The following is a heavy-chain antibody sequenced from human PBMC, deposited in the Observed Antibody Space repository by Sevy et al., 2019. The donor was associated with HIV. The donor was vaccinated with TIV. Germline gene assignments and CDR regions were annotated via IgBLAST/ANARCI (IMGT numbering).Heavy chain of an antibody. Sequence: GGSLRLSCEVSGFTFSSDWMHWVRQAPGKGLVWVSRINSDGSRTNYADSVKGRFTISRDSAKNTLFLQMDSLRAEDTAMYYRIRGTSGTFGHWGQGTLVTVSS. J-gene: IGHJ4*02. CDR1: GFTFSSDW. D-gene: IGHD1-26*01. CDR3: IRGTSGTFGH. CDR2: INSDGSRT. V-gene: IGHV3-74*01.